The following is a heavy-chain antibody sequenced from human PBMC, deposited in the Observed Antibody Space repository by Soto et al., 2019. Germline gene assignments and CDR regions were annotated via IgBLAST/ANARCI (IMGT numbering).Heavy chain of an antibody. CDR3: ARGRGPYCTNGVCYHPPIAVAGPRDYYGMDV. CDR2: IIPIFGTA. J-gene: IGHJ6*02. V-gene: IGHV1-69*13. Sequence: ASVKVSCKASGGTFSSYAISWVRQAPGQGLEWMGGIIPIFGTANYTQKFQGRVTITADESTSTAYMELSSLRSEDTAVYYCARGRGPYCTNGVCYHPPIAVAGPRDYYGMDVWGQGTTVTVSS. D-gene: IGHD2-8*01. CDR1: GGTFSSYA.